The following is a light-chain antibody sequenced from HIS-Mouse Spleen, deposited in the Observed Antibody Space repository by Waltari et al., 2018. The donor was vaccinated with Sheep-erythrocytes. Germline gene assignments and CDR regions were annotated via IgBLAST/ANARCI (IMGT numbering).Light chain of an antibody. CDR3: CSYAGSYNHV. CDR2: DVS. V-gene: IGLV2-11*01. J-gene: IGLJ1*01. Sequence: QSALTQPRSVSGSPGQSVPIASTRTSSDVGGYHYFSWYQQHPGKPPKLMIYDVSKRPSGVPDRFSGSKSGNTASLTISGLQAEDEADYYCCSYAGSYNHVFATGTKVTVL. CDR1: SSDVGGYHY.